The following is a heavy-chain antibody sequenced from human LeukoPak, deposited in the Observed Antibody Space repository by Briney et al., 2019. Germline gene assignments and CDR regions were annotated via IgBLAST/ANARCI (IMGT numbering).Heavy chain of an antibody. CDR1: GGSISSYY. D-gene: IGHD3-10*01. V-gene: IGHV4-59*01. J-gene: IGHJ4*02. CDR2: IYYSGST. Sequence: SETLSLTCTVSGGSISSYYWTWIRRPPGKGLEWIGYIYYSGSTNYNPSLKSRVTISVDTSKNQFSLKLSSVTAADTAVYYCARGKVRGVRFDYWGQGTLVTVSS. CDR3: ARGKVRGVRFDY.